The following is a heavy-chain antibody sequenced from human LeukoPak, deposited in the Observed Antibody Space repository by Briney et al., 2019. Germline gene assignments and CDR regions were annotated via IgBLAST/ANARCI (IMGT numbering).Heavy chain of an antibody. V-gene: IGHV3-23*01. J-gene: IGHJ5*02. Sequence: GGSLRLSCAGSGFTFRSYAMSWVRQSPVKGLEWDSAISDSGDGTYYADSVKARFTISRDNSKNTVYLEMSSLRAEDTAVYYCVREVSAWPKNWFDPWGQGTLVTVSS. CDR1: GFTFRSYA. CDR3: VREVSAWPKNWFDP. D-gene: IGHD3-3*01. CDR2: ISDSGDGT.